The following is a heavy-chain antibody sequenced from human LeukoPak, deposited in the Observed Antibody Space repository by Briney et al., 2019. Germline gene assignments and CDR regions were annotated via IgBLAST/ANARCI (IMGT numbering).Heavy chain of an antibody. CDR2: IIPIFGTA. CDR1: GGTFSSYA. V-gene: IGHV1-69*06. D-gene: IGHD3-10*01. CDR3: ATSTAFGVYYMDV. J-gene: IGHJ6*03. Sequence: SVKVSCKASGGTFSSYAISWVRQAPGQGLEWMGGIIPIFGTANYAQKFQGRVTITADKSTSTAYMELSSLRSEDTAVYYCATSTAFGVYYMDVWGKGTTVTISS.